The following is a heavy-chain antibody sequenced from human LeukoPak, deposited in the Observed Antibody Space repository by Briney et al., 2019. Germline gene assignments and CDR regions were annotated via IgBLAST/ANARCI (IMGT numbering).Heavy chain of an antibody. D-gene: IGHD2-2*01. Sequence: PGGSLRLSCEGSAFIFSGHWMNWVRQTPGKGLEWVASIKEDGSERQYVDSVKGRFSISRDNTKGSLFLQLNSLRAEDTAVYYCARGIVVEYAFDIWGQGTMVTVSS. CDR1: AFIFSGHW. J-gene: IGHJ3*02. CDR2: IKEDGSER. V-gene: IGHV3-7*03. CDR3: ARGIVVEYAFDI.